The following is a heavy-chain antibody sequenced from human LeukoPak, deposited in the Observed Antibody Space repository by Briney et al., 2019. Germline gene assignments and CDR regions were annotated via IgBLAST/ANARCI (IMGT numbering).Heavy chain of an antibody. J-gene: IGHJ4*02. CDR3: AKVKWKLIGYFDY. D-gene: IGHD1-20*01. Sequence: PGGSLRLSCAASGFTFTSYAMSWVRQAPGKGLEWVSVLTGDGNTYYADSVKGRFTNSRDDSKNTLFLQMNSLRAKDTAVYFCAKVKWKLIGYFDYWGQGTLVTVSS. CDR2: LTGDGNT. CDR1: GFTFTSYA. V-gene: IGHV3-23*01.